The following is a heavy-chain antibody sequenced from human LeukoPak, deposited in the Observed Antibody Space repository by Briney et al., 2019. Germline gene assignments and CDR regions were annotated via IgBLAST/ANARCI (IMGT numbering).Heavy chain of an antibody. J-gene: IGHJ6*03. Sequence: GGSLRLSCAASGFTFDDYGMSWVRQGPGKGLEWVCGITWDSETTGYADSVKGRFTISRDNAKNSLYLQMNSLRAEDTAVYYCARDTRYDSSGYYVTYYYYMGVWGKGTTVTVSS. D-gene: IGHD3-22*01. CDR2: ITWDSETT. V-gene: IGHV3-20*04. CDR3: ARDTRYDSSGYYVTYYYYMGV. CDR1: GFTFDDYG.